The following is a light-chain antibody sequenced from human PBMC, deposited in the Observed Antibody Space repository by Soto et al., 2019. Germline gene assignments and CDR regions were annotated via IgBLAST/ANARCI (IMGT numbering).Light chain of an antibody. V-gene: IGLV2-14*01. CDR1: SSDIGTYIY. CDR3: SSYTSSNSVV. CDR2: EVG. Sequence: QSAPTQPASVSGSPGQSITISCTGTSSDIGTYIYVSWYLQHPGKAPKLLIYEVGNRPSGVSNRFSGSKSGNTASLTISGLQAEDEADYYCSSYTSSNSVVFGGGTKLT. J-gene: IGLJ2*01.